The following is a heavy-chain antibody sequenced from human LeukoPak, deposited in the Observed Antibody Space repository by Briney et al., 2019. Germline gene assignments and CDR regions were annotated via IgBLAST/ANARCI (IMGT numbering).Heavy chain of an antibody. D-gene: IGHD3-10*01. J-gene: IGHJ4*02. CDR2: ISGGGGTT. CDR1: GFTFSSDA. V-gene: IGHV3-23*01. CDR3: AKASTFGELNRPFDY. Sequence: GGSLRLSCAASGFTFSSDAMSWVRQAPGKGLEWVSTISGGGGTTYYSDSVKGRFTISRDNSKNTLFLQMNSLRAEDTAIYYCAKASTFGELNRPFDYWGQGSLVTVSS.